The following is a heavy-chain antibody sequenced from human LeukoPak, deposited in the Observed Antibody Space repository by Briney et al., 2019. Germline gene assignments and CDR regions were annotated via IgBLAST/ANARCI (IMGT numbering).Heavy chain of an antibody. CDR1: GGSISSYY. D-gene: IGHD1-26*01. CDR3: ASLVGVTTFDY. J-gene: IGHJ4*02. CDR2: IYYSGST. V-gene: IGHV4-59*01. Sequence: SETLSLTCTVSGGSISSYYWSWIRQPPGKGLEWIGYIYYSGSTNYNPSLKSRVTISVDTSKNQFSLKLSSVTAADTAVYYCASLVGVTTFDYWGQGTLVTVSS.